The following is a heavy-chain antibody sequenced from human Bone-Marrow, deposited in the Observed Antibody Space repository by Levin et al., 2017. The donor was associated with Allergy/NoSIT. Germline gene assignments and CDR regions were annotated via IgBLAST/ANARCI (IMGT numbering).Heavy chain of an antibody. J-gene: IGHJ4*02. Sequence: GGSLRLSCVASGITFSFYDMAWVRQSPGKGLEWVAFITGSGGSTYYAESVRGRFTIARDNSKNTVYLQMVSVRSDDTAIYYCAKVGTKPAGTFDDWGQGTLVTVSS. CDR3: AKVGTKPAGTFDD. CDR1: GITFSFYD. D-gene: IGHD2-2*01. V-gene: IGHV3-23*01. CDR2: ITGSGGST.